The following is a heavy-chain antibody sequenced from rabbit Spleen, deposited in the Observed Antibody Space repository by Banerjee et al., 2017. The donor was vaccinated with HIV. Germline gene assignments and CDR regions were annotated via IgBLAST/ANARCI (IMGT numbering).Heavy chain of an antibody. V-gene: IGHV1S40*01. CDR3: ARDTSTSFSTYGMDL. CDR1: GVSFSSGYD. CDR2: IYAGSSSNT. Sequence: QSLEESGGDLVKPGASLTLTCKASGVSFSSGYDMCWVRQAPGKGLEWIACIYAGSSSNTYSATWAKGRFTISKTSSTTVTLQMTSLSAADTATYFCARDTSTSFSTYGMDLWGPGTLVTVS. J-gene: IGHJ6*01. D-gene: IGHD1-1*01.